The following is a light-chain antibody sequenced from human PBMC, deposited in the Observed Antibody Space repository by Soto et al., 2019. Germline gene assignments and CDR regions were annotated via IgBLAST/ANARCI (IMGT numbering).Light chain of an antibody. CDR2: EVS. CDR1: SSDVGGYNY. V-gene: IGLV2-8*01. Sequence: QSVLTQPPSASVSPGQSVTISCTGTSSDVGGYNYVSWYQQHPGKAPKLMIYEVSKRPSGVPDRFSGSKSGNMASLTVSGLQAADEADYYCSSYAGSNNYVFGTGTKVTVL. CDR3: SSYAGSNNYV. J-gene: IGLJ1*01.